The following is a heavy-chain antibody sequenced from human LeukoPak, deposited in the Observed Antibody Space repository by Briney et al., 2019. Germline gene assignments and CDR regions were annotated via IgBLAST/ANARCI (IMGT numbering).Heavy chain of an antibody. D-gene: IGHD6-19*01. V-gene: IGHV3-21*01. Sequence: GGSLRLSCAASGFIFNTYSMNWVRQAPGKGLEWVSSISSSSSYIYSADSVKGRFTISRDNTKNSLYLQMNSLRAEDTAVYYCARDGVAGTGTGAFDIWGQGTMVTVSS. J-gene: IGHJ3*02. CDR1: GFIFNTYS. CDR2: ISSSSSYI. CDR3: ARDGVAGTGTGAFDI.